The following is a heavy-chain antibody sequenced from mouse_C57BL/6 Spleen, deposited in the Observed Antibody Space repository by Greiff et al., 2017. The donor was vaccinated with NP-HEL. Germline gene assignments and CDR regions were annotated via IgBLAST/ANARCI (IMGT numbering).Heavy chain of an antibody. Sequence: EVKLVESEGGLVQPGGSMKLSCTASGFTFSDYYMAWVRQVPEKGLEWVANINHDGSSTYYLDSLKSRFTISRDNAKNILYLQMSSLKSEDTATYYCARDSHYAKRGYAMDYWGQGTSVTVSS. CDR1: GFTFSDYY. V-gene: IGHV5-16*01. J-gene: IGHJ4*01. CDR2: INHDGSST. D-gene: IGHD1-1*02. CDR3: ARDSHYAKRGYAMDY.